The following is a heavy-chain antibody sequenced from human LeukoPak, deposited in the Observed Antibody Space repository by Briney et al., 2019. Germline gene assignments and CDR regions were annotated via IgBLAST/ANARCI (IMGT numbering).Heavy chain of an antibody. D-gene: IGHD3-10*01. CDR2: IYSGGST. Sequence: GGSLRLSCAASGFTVSGNYMSWVRQAPGKGLEWVSVIYSGGSTYYADSVKGRFTISRHDSKNTLYLQMNSLRAEDTAVYFCARSPLWFGDLYWFDPWGQGTLVTVSS. J-gene: IGHJ5*02. V-gene: IGHV3-53*04. CDR1: GFTVSGNY. CDR3: ARSPLWFGDLYWFDP.